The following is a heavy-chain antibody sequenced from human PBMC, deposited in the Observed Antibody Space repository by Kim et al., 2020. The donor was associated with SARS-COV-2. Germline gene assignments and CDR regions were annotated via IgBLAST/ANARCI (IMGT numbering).Heavy chain of an antibody. CDR3: ARIRRGITMIVVVKTYYYGMDV. J-gene: IGHJ6*02. V-gene: IGHV4-34*01. Sequence: SETLSLTCAVYGGSFSGYYWSWIRQPPGKGLEWIGEINHSGSTNFNPSLKSRVTISVDTSKNQFSLKLSSVTAADTAVYYCARIRRGITMIVVVKTYYYGMDVWGQGTTVTVSS. D-gene: IGHD3-22*01. CDR1: GGSFSGYY. CDR2: INHSGST.